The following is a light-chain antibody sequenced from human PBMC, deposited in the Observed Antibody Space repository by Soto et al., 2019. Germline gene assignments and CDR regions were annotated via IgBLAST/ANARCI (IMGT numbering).Light chain of an antibody. CDR3: SSYAGNNILI. CDR1: SSDIGGYNS. J-gene: IGLJ2*01. CDR2: EGT. Sequence: QSALTQPPSASGSPGQSVTISCTGTSSDIGGYNSVSWYQQYPGKAPKLMIYEGTNRPSGVPDRFSGSKSGNTASLTVSGLQVEDEADYYCSSYAGNNILIFGGGTKVTVL. V-gene: IGLV2-8*01.